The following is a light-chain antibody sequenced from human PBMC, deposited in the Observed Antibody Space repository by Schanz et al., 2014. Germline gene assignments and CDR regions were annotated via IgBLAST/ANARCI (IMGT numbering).Light chain of an antibody. V-gene: IGLV1-47*01. Sequence: QSVLAQPPSASETPGQRISISCSGGRSNIGSNSVNWYQQLPGTAPKLLIYRNNQRPSGVPDRFSGSKSGTSASLAISGLRSEDEADYYCAAWDDSLSGRVFGGGTKLTVL. CDR1: RSNIGSNS. CDR2: RNN. CDR3: AAWDDSLSGRV. J-gene: IGLJ3*02.